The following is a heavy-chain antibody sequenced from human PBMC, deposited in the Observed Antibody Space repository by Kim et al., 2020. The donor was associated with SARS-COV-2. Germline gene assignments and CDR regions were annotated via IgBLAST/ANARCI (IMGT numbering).Heavy chain of an antibody. CDR3: ARAEDFNNYFDY. Sequence: QDRVTISRDASASTAYMEVTSLRSEDTAVYYCARAEDFNNYFDYWGQGTLVTVSS. J-gene: IGHJ4*02. V-gene: IGHV1-3*01. D-gene: IGHD2-15*01.